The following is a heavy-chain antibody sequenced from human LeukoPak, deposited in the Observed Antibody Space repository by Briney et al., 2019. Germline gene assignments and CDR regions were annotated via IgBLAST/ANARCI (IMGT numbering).Heavy chain of an antibody. CDR3: ARPPYYYDSSGSVVDY. Sequence: SSETLSLTCAVSGGSISSPKWWAWLRQAPGKGVEWIGEISRSGDTNYSPSLKSRVTISVDKSKNQFSLKLSSVTAADTAVYYCARPPYYYDSSGSVVDYWGQGTLVTVSS. J-gene: IGHJ4*02. D-gene: IGHD3-22*01. V-gene: IGHV4-4*02. CDR2: ISRSGDT. CDR1: GGSISSPKW.